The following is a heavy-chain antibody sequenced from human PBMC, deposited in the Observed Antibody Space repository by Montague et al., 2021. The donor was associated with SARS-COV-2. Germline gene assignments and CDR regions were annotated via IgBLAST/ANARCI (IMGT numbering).Heavy chain of an antibody. CDR1: GFTFSSYD. D-gene: IGHD5-18*01. Sequence: SLRLSCAASGFTFSSYDMHWVRQATGKGLEWVSAIGTAGDTYYPGSVKGRFTISRENAKNSLYLQRNSLGAGDTAVYYCARGDTAMVRGYYYYGMDVWGQGTTVTVSS. CDR3: ARGDTAMVRGYYYYGMDV. CDR2: IGTAGDT. J-gene: IGHJ6*02. V-gene: IGHV3-13*04.